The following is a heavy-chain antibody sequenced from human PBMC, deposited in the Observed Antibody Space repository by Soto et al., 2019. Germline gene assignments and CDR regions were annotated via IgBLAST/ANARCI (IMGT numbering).Heavy chain of an antibody. CDR3: ANHYGGISYYFDY. CDR1: GYLISSGYY. Sequence: SETLSLTCSVSGYLISSGYYWGWVRQTPGKGLEWLGSIDYSGRTYKNPSLKSRVSASVDLSKNQFSLNLRSVTAADTAVYYCANHYGGISYYFDYWGQGTLVTVSS. CDR2: IDYSGRT. J-gene: IGHJ4*02. V-gene: IGHV4-38-2*01. D-gene: IGHD4-17*01.